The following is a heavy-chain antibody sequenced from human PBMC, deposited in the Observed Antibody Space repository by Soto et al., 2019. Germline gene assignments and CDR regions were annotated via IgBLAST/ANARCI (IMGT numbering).Heavy chain of an antibody. CDR2: IYSGGST. J-gene: IGHJ6*03. CDR3: ARGSPFLDYYYYMDV. CDR1: GFTVSSNY. D-gene: IGHD2-15*01. V-gene: IGHV3-66*01. Sequence: GGSLRLSCAASGFTVSSNYMSWVRQAPGKGLEWVSVIYSGGSTYYADSVKGRFTISRDNSKNTLYLQMNSLRAEDTAVYYCARGSPFLDYYYYMDVWGKGTTVTVSS.